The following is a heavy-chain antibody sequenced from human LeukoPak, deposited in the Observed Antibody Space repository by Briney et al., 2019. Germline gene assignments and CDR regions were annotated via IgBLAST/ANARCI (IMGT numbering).Heavy chain of an antibody. J-gene: IGHJ4*02. CDR3: ARGLGQQLEEYYFDY. D-gene: IGHD6-13*01. CDR2: IIPIFGTA. CDR1: GGTFSSYA. V-gene: IGHV1-69*05. Sequence: SVKVSCKASGGTFSSYAISWVRQAPGQGLEWMGGIIPIFGTANYAQKFQGRVTITTDESTSTAYMELSSLRSEDTAVYYCARGLGQQLEEYYFDYWGQGTLVTVSS.